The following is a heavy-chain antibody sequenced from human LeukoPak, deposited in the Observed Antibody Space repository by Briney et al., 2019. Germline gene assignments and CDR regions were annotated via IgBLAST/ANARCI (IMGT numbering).Heavy chain of an antibody. D-gene: IGHD5-24*01. CDR2: IYYSGST. CDR1: GGSISSDSYY. J-gene: IGHJ4*02. V-gene: IGHV4-39*07. CDR3: SSEMATILTD. Sequence: SETLSLTCTVSGGSISSDSYYWAWIRQPPGKGLEWIASIYYSGSTNYNPSLKSRVTISVDTSKNQFSLKLSSVTAADTAVYYCSSEMATILTDWGQGTLVTVSS.